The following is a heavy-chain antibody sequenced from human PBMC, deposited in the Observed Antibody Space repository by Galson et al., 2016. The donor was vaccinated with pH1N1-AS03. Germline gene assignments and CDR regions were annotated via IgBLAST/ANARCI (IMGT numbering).Heavy chain of an antibody. J-gene: IGHJ4*02. D-gene: IGHD3-9*01. V-gene: IGHV5-51*01. CDR3: VRQFDVLTGFFDY. Sequence: QSGAEVTKPGESLKISCKGSGYSFNSYWIGWVRQMSGKDLEWMGMIFPGDSDTRYSPSFQGQVTISADSRTAYLPWSSLKASDTAMYYCVRQFDVLTGFFDYWGQGALVTVSS. CDR2: IFPGDSDT. CDR1: GYSFNSYW.